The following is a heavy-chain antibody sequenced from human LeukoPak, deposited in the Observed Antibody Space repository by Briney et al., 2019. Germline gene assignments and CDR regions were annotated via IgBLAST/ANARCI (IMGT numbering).Heavy chain of an antibody. CDR3: GRVGAYYGSGSYSDY. J-gene: IGHJ4*02. D-gene: IGHD3-10*01. CDR2: ISGSGVST. V-gene: IGHV3-23*01. CDR1: GFRFSSYA. Sequence: PGGSLRLSCAASGFRFSSYAMSWVRQAPGKGPEWVSAISGSGVSTYYADSVKGRFTVSRDNAKKSLYLQMNSLRAEDTAVYYCGRVGAYYGSGSYSDYWGQGTLVTVSS.